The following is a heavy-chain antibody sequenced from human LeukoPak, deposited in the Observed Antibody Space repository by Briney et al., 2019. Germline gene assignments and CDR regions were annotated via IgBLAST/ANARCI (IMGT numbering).Heavy chain of an antibody. V-gene: IGHV3-7*01. CDR3: ARFKGGDYLDAFDI. CDR2: IKQDGSEK. D-gene: IGHD4-17*01. Sequence: GGSLRLSCAASGFTFSSYWMSWVRQAPGKGLEWVASIKQDGSEKYYADSVKGRFTISRDNAKNSLYLQMNSLRAEDTAVYYCARFKGGDYLDAFDIWGQGTMVTVSS. CDR1: GFTFSSYW. J-gene: IGHJ3*02.